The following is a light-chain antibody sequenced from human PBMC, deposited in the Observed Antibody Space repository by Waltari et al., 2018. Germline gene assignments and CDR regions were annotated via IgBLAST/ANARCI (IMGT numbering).Light chain of an antibody. CDR1: QSVSSY. CDR3: QKYDTSPYT. Sequence: LTQSPATLSLSPGERATLSCRASQSVSSYLAWFQQKPGHAPRLLLYGTYTRASGTPDRFSGSGSGTDFTLTISGLGPEEFAVYYCQKYDTSPYTFGQGTTVEIK. V-gene: IGKV3-20*01. CDR2: GTY. J-gene: IGKJ2*01.